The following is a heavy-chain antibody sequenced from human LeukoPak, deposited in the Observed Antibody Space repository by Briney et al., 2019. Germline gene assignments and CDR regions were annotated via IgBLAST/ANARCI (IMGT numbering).Heavy chain of an antibody. D-gene: IGHD3-16*02. CDR2: IYTSGNT. V-gene: IGHV4-4*07. CDR1: GGSISSYY. J-gene: IGHJ4*02. Sequence: SETLSLTCTVSGGSISSYYWSWIRQPAGKGLEWIGRIYTSGNTNYNSSLKSRVTMSVDTSKNQVSLKLNSVTAADTAVYYCAREGRSYRLFDYWGQGTLVTVSS. CDR3: AREGRSYRLFDY.